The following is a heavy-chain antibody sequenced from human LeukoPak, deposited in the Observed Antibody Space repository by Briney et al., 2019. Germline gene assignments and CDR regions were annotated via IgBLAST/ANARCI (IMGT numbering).Heavy chain of an antibody. J-gene: IGHJ6*03. V-gene: IGHV3-23*01. Sequence: GGSLRLSCVASAFTFNNYAMAWVRQAPGKGLEWVTATSGSGNNPFCADSGTGLFITSRDHSKNTLCLQMNSLRAEDTAVYYCARDQRDAYNYYYYMDVWGKGTTVTVSS. CDR1: AFTFNNYA. D-gene: IGHD2-2*01. CDR3: ARDQRDAYNYYYYMDV. CDR2: TSGSGNNP.